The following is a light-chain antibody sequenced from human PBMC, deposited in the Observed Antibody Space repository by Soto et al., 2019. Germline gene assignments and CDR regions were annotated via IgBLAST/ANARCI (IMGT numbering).Light chain of an antibody. CDR3: QVWDSSSDLGV. CDR1: NIGSKS. CDR2: YDS. Sequence: SYELTQPPSVSVAPGKTARITCGGNNIGSKSVHWYQQQPGQAPVLVIYYDSDRPSGIPERFSGSNSGNTATLTISRVEAGDEADYYCQVWDSSSDLGVFGGGTQLTVL. V-gene: IGLV3-21*04. J-gene: IGLJ3*02.